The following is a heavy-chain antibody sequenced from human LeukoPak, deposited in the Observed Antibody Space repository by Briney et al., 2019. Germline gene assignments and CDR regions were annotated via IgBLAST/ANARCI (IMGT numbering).Heavy chain of an antibody. V-gene: IGHV4-34*01. CDR2: INHSGST. CDR3: ARVWGAYDSSGYYMIYDAFDI. J-gene: IGHJ3*02. D-gene: IGHD3-22*01. CDR1: GGSFSGYY. Sequence: SETLSLTCAVYGGSFSGYYWSWIRQPPGKGLEWIGEINHSGSTNYNPSLKSRVTISVGTSKNQFSLKLSSVTAADTAVYYCARVWGAYDSSGYYMIYDAFDIWGQGTMVTVSS.